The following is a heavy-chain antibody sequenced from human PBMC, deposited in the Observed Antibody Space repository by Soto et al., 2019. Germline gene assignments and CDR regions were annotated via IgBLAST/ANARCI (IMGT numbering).Heavy chain of an antibody. V-gene: IGHV3-9*01. CDR3: AKDKGIALNLFDY. CDR1: GFTFDDYA. J-gene: IGHJ4*02. D-gene: IGHD6-13*01. CDR2: ISWNSGRI. Sequence: EVQLVESGGGLVQPGRSLRLSCAASGFTFDDYAMHWVRQAPGKGLEWVSGISWNSGRIGYADSVKGRFTISRDNAKNSLYLQMNSLRAEDKALYYCAKDKGIALNLFDYWGQGTLVTVSS.